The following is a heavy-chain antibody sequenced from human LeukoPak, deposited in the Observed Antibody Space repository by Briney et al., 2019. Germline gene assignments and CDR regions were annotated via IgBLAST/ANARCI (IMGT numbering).Heavy chain of an antibody. J-gene: IGHJ5*02. Sequence: GGSLRLSCAASGFTFSSYAMSWVRQAPGKGLEWVSAISGSDGSTYYADSVKGRFTISRDNSKNTLYLQMNSLRAEDTAVYYCAKTPAVRRIAEGNWFDPWGQGTLVTVSS. CDR1: GFTFSSYA. D-gene: IGHD6-13*01. V-gene: IGHV3-23*01. CDR2: ISGSDGST. CDR3: AKTPAVRRIAEGNWFDP.